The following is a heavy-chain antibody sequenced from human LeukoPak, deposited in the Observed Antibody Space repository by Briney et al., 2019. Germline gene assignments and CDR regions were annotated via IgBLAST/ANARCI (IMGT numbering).Heavy chain of an antibody. V-gene: IGHV5-51*01. CDR3: AIGRGGQQLGDF. CDR2: IYPDDSDT. CDR1: EYSFPNYC. Sequence: GESLKISFKHSEYSFPNYCVGWVRPMPGKGLEWMGIIYPDDSDTRYSPSFQGRVTISADKSINTAYLEWSSLKASDTATYYCAIGRGGQQLGDFWGQGTLVTASS. J-gene: IGHJ4*02. D-gene: IGHD6-13*01.